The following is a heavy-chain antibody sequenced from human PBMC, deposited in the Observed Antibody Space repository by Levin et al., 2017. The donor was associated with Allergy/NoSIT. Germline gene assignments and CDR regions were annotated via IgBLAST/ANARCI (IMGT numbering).Heavy chain of an antibody. CDR3: ARAYSNINYYFYYYMDV. CDR1: RFTFSNYW. Sequence: PGGSLRLSCAASRFTFSNYWMNWVRQAPGKGLEWVANIKQDGTEKYYVDSVKGRFTISRDNAKNSLYLQMNSLRAEDAAVYYCARAYSNINYYFYYYMDVWGKGTTVTVSS. J-gene: IGHJ6*03. V-gene: IGHV3-7*03. CDR2: IKQDGTEK. D-gene: IGHD6-13*01.